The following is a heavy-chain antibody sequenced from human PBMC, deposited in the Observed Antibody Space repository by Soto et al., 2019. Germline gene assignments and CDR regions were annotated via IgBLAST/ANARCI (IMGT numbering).Heavy chain of an antibody. J-gene: IGHJ5*02. CDR3: ARGAYYDFWSGYHSNNWFDP. CDR2: ISAYNGNT. Sequence: ASVKVSCKATGYTFTSYGISWVRQAPGQGLEWMGWISAYNGNTNYAQKLQGRVTMTTDTSTSTAYMELRSLRSDDTAVYYCARGAYYDFWSGYHSNNWFDPWGQGTLVTVSS. CDR1: GYTFTSYG. D-gene: IGHD3-3*01. V-gene: IGHV1-18*04.